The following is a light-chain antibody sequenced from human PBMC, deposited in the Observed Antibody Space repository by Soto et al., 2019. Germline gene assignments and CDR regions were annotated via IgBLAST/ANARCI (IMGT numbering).Light chain of an antibody. J-gene: IGLJ2*01. CDR2: ENN. CDR3: QSYDRNYNVV. Sequence: NFMLTQPHSVSASPGKTVTISCTPSSGSIASNYVQWYLLRPGSSPRTLIYENNQRLSGVPDRFSGSIDSSSNSASLTISGLKTEDEADYYCQSYDRNYNVVFGGGTKLTVL. V-gene: IGLV6-57*01. CDR1: SGSIASNY.